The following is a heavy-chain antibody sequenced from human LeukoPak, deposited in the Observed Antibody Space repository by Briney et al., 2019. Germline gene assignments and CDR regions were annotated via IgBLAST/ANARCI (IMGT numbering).Heavy chain of an antibody. CDR3: ARAGYSSSWYDYYYYMDV. CDR2: IIPIFGTA. J-gene: IGHJ6*03. CDR1: GGTFSSYA. Sequence: ASVKVSCKASGGTFSSYAISWVRQAPGQGLEWMGGIIPIFGTANYAQKFQGRVTITTDESTSTAYMELSSLRSEDTAVYYCARAGYSSSWYDYYYYMDVWGKGTTVTVSS. D-gene: IGHD6-13*01. V-gene: IGHV1-69*05.